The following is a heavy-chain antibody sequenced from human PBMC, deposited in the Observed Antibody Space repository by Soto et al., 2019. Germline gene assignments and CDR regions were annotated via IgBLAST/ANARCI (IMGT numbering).Heavy chain of an antibody. CDR3: ARDHYYGSGSYYNYYYYYGMDV. CDR2: IYYSGST. Sequence: SETLSLTCTVAGGSISSGDYYWSWIRQPPGKGLEWIGYIYYSGSTYYNPSLKSRVTISVDTSKNQFSLKLSSVTAADTAVYYCARDHYYGSGSYYNYYYYYGMDVWGQGTTVTVSS. J-gene: IGHJ6*02. D-gene: IGHD3-10*01. CDR1: GGSISSGDYY. V-gene: IGHV4-30-4*01.